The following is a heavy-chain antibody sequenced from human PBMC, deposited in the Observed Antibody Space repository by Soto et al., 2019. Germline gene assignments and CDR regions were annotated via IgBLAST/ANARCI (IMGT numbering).Heavy chain of an antibody. CDR1: GYTFTSYG. CDR3: ARDMDTAMVTDIKPQDY. V-gene: IGHV1-18*01. CDR2: ISAYNGNT. Sequence: ASVKVSCKASGYTFTSYGISWVRQAPGQGLEWMGWISAYNGNTNYAQKLQGRVTMTTDTSTSTAYMELRSLRSDDTAVYYCARDMDTAMVTDIKPQDYWGQGTLVTVSS. D-gene: IGHD5-18*01. J-gene: IGHJ4*02.